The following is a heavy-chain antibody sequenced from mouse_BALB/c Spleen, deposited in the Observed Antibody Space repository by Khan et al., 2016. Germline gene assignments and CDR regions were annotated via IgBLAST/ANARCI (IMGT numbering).Heavy chain of an antibody. CDR1: GFIFSSYT. CDR3: TNIYDGYYEFAY. CDR2: ISSGGSYI. D-gene: IGHD2-3*01. Sequence: EVELVESGGGLVKPGRSLKLSCAASGFIFSSYTMSWVRQTPEKRLEWVATISSGGSYIYYPASVKGRFTISRDNAKKTLYLQMSSLKSEDTAMYYCTNIYDGYYEFAYWGQGTLVTVSA. V-gene: IGHV5-6-4*01. J-gene: IGHJ3*01.